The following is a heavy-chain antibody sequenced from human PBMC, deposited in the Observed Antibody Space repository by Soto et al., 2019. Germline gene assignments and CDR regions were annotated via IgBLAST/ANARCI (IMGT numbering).Heavy chain of an antibody. J-gene: IGHJ6*02. D-gene: IGHD3-10*01. CDR3: ARGNYYGSGSYYHKYYYYYGMDV. Sequence: LSLTCAVYGGSFSGYYWSWIRQPPGKGLEWIGEINHSGSTNYNPSLKSRVTISVDTSKNQFSLKLSSVTAADTAVYYCARGNYYGSGSYYHKYYYYYGMDVWGQGTTVTVS. V-gene: IGHV4-34*01. CDR2: INHSGST. CDR1: GGSFSGYY.